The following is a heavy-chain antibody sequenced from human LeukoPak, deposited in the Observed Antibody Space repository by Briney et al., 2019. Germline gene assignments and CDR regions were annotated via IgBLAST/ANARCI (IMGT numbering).Heavy chain of an antibody. V-gene: IGHV4-4*09. CDR1: GGSISTYY. CDR3: ARSVYIVVEYYFDC. CDR2: VYHSGST. D-gene: IGHD2-15*01. Sequence: SETLSLTCTVSGGSISTYYWSWIRQPPGKGLEWIGYVYHSGSTNYNPSLKSRVTISVDTSKNQYSLRLSSVTAADTAVYYCARSVYIVVEYYFDCWGQGALVTVSS. J-gene: IGHJ4*02.